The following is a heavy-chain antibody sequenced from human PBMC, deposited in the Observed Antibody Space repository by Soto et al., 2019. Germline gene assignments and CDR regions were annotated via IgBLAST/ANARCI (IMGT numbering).Heavy chain of an antibody. CDR2: INHSGST. D-gene: IGHD3-22*01. V-gene: IGHV4-34*01. Sequence: SETLSLTCAVYGGSFSGYYWSWIRQPPGKGLEWIGEINHSGSTNYNPSLKSRVTISVDTSKSQFSLKLSSVTAADTAVYYCASGGSFSDYYDSSGYYPADYWGQGTLVTVSS. J-gene: IGHJ4*02. CDR1: GGSFSGYY. CDR3: ASGGSFSDYYDSSGYYPADY.